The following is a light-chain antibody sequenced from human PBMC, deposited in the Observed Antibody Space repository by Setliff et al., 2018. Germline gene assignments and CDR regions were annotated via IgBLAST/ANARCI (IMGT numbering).Light chain of an antibody. Sequence: ALAQPRSVSGSPGQSVTISCTGTSSDVGGYNYVSWYQQFPGKAPKLMIYDVFKRPSGVPDRFSGSKSGNTASLTISGLQPEDESDYYCCSYAGYSDVFGTGTKVTVL. CDR1: SSDVGGYNY. J-gene: IGLJ1*01. CDR3: CSYAGYSDV. V-gene: IGLV2-11*01. CDR2: DVF.